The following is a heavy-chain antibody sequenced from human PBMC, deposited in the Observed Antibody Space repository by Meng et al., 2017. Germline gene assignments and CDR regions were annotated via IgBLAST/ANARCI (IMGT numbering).Heavy chain of an antibody. Sequence: QGQLVESGAEVKNAGSSVKVSCKASGGTFSSYAMNWVRQAPGQGLEWMGWINTNTGNPTYAQGFTGRFVFSLDTSVSTAYLQISSLKAEDTAVYYCTTEIVATIFYNFDYWGQGTLVTVSS. CDR1: GGTFSSYA. D-gene: IGHD5-12*01. V-gene: IGHV7-4-1*02. CDR2: INTNTGNP. J-gene: IGHJ4*02. CDR3: TTEIVATIFYNFDY.